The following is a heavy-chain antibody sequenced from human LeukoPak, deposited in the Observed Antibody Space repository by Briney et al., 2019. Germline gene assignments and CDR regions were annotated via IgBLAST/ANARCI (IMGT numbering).Heavy chain of an antibody. Sequence: SETLSLTCAVYGGSFIGYYWGWIRQPPGKGLEWIGIIYYSGNTYYNPSLKSRLTISVDTSKNHFSLKLGSVTAADTAVFYCARLHWGSGGSGSFDYWGQGTLVTVSS. D-gene: IGHD7-27*01. J-gene: IGHJ4*02. CDR3: ARLHWGSGGSGSFDY. CDR2: IYYSGNT. CDR1: GGSFIGYY. V-gene: IGHV4-39*02.